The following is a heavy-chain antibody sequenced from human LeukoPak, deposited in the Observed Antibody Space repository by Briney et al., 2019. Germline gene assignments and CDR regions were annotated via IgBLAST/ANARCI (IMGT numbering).Heavy chain of an antibody. CDR2: MNPNSGNT. V-gene: IGHV1-8*01. CDR3: ARAASARGYYYYYMDV. CDR1: GYTFTSYD. Sequence: ASVKVFCKASGYTFTSYDINWVRQATGQGLEWMGWMNPNSGNTGYAQKFQGRVTMTRNTSISTAYMELSSLRSEDTAVYYCARAASARGYYYYYMDVWGKGTTVTVSS. D-gene: IGHD6-19*01. J-gene: IGHJ6*03.